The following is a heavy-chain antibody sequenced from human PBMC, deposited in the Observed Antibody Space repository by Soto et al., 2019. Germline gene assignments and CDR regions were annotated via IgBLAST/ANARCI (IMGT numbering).Heavy chain of an antibody. Sequence: GGSLRLSCEASGFTFSTSAMSWVRHAPGKGLEWFSTISDSGSTYYADSVKGRFTISRDNSKNTPYLQMNSLRAEDTAVYYCAKDRPTVTGWFDPWGQGTLVTVSS. CDR3: AKDRPTVTGWFDP. V-gene: IGHV3-23*01. CDR2: ISDSGST. D-gene: IGHD4-17*01. CDR1: GFTFSTSA. J-gene: IGHJ5*02.